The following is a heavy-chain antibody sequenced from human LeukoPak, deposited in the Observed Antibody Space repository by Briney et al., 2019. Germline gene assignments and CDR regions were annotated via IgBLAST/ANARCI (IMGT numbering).Heavy chain of an antibody. CDR3: ARELDYYDSSLPDY. D-gene: IGHD3-22*01. Sequence: GASVKVSCKASGYTFTSYGISWVRQAPGQGLEWMGWISAYNGNTNYAQKLQGRVTMTTDTSTSTAHMELRSLRSDDTAVYYCARELDYYDSSLPDYWGQGTLVTVSS. CDR1: GYTFTSYG. V-gene: IGHV1-18*01. CDR2: ISAYNGNT. J-gene: IGHJ4*02.